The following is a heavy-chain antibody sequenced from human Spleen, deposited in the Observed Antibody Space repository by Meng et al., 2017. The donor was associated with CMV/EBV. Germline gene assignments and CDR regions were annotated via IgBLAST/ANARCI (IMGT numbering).Heavy chain of an antibody. J-gene: IGHJ4*02. CDR3: AREEGDF. CDR2: IERDGTEK. Sequence: SLGLSCVASGFSFSSYWMSWVRQAPGKGLEWVANIERDGTEKYYVDSVKGRFTVTRDNAKNSLHLQLNSLRAEDTAVYYCAREEGDFWSQGTLVTVSS. CDR1: GFSFSSYW. V-gene: IGHV3-7*01. D-gene: IGHD3-3*01.